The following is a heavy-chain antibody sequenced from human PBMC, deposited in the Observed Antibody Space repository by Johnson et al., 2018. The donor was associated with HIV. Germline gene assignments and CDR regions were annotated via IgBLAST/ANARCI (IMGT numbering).Heavy chain of an antibody. V-gene: IGHV3-33*08. CDR1: GFTFSSYC. CDR3: ARGGLGYQNIHDPLDI. CDR2: IWYDGSNK. D-gene: IGHD2-2*01. J-gene: IGHJ3*02. Sequence: QMQLVESGGGVVQPGRSLRLSCAASGFTFSSYCMHWVRQAPGKGLEWVAVIWYDGSNKYYAYSVKGRFTISRDNAKNSLYLQMNSLRAEDTALYYCARGGLGYQNIHDPLDIWGQGTIVTVSS.